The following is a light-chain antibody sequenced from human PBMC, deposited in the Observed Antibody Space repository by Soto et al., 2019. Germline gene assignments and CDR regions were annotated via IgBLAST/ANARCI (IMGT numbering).Light chain of an antibody. CDR3: TAWDDSLDGHV. CDR1: SSNIGDNT. CDR2: SNN. Sequence: QSVLTQPPSASGTPGQRVTISCSGSSSNIGDNTVNWYQQLPGTAPKLLIWSNNQRPSGVPDRFSGSKSGTSASLVISGLQSEDEADYFCTAWDDSLDGHVFGAGTQLTVL. J-gene: IGLJ7*01. V-gene: IGLV1-44*01.